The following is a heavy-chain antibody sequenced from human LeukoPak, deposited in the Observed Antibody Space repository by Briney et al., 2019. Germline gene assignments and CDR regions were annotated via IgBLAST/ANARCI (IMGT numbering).Heavy chain of an antibody. CDR1: GFTFSSYG. CDR3: AKDLSPFYIVVVPAATLDY. Sequence: PGKSLRLSCAASGFTFSSYGMHWVRQAPGKGLEWVAVISNAGSNKYYAASVKGRFTISRDNSKNTLYLQMNSLRAEDTAVYYCAKDLSPFYIVVVPAATLDYWGQGTLVTVSP. CDR2: ISNAGSNK. D-gene: IGHD2-2*01. V-gene: IGHV3-30*18. J-gene: IGHJ4*02.